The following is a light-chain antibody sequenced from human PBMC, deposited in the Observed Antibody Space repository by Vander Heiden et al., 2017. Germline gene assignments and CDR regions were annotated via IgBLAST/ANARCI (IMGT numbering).Light chain of an antibody. CDR1: SSNIGAGYD. J-gene: IGLJ2*01. V-gene: IGLV1-40*01. Sequence: QSVLTQPPSVSGAPGQRVTISCTGSSSNIGAGYDVHWYQQLPGAAPKLLINGNTNRPSGVPDRFSGSKSSTSASLAITGLQAEDEADYYCQSYDSRLTGHVVFGGGTKLTVL. CDR3: QSYDSRLTGHVV. CDR2: GNT.